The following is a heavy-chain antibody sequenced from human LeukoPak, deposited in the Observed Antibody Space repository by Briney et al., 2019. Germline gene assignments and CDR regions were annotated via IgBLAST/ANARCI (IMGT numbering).Heavy chain of an antibody. CDR3: ASTSAMVYFDY. J-gene: IGHJ4*02. D-gene: IGHD5-18*01. CDR1: GGSFSGYH. CDR2: INHRGST. Sequence: SETLSLTCAVYGGSFSGYHWSWIRQPPGKGLEWIGEINHRGSTNYIPSLKSRVTISVDTSKNQFSLKLSSVTAADTAVYYCASTSAMVYFDYWGQGTLVTVSS. V-gene: IGHV4-34*01.